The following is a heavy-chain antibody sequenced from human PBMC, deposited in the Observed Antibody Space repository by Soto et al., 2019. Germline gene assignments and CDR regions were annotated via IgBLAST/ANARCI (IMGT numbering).Heavy chain of an antibody. CDR3: AGPDFWSSYSWVY. CDR2: ISSSSSYI. Sequence: PGGSLRLSCAASGFTFSSYRMNWVRQAPGKGLEWVSFISSSSSYISYADSVKGRFTTPRDNARNSLYLQMNRLRAEDPAVYYCAGPDFWSSYSWVYWGQGSLVTVSS. J-gene: IGHJ4*02. CDR1: GFTFSSYR. V-gene: IGHV3-21*01. D-gene: IGHD3-3*01.